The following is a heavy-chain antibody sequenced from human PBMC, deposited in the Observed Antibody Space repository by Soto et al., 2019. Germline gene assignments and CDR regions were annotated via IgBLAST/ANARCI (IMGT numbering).Heavy chain of an antibody. D-gene: IGHD3-10*01. CDR3: TRQKWFGELLPAHFDI. CDR2: IRSKANSYAT. CDR1: GFTFSGSA. J-gene: IGHJ3*02. Sequence: PGGSLRLSCAASGFTFSGSAMHWVRQASGKGLEWVGRIRSKANSYATAYAASVKGRFTISRDDSKNTAYLQMNSLKTEDTAVYYCTRQKWFGELLPAHFDIWGQGTMVTVSS. V-gene: IGHV3-73*01.